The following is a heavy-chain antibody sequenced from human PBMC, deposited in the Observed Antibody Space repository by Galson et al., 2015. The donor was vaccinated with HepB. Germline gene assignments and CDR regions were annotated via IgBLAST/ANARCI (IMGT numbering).Heavy chain of an antibody. CDR3: AHTSDTPGAFDI. Sequence: PALVKPTQPLTLTCTFSGFSLSTSGVGVGWLRQPPGKALECLALISWNDDRRYSPSLKSRLTITKYTSKNQVVLTMTNMDPVDTATYYCAHTSDTPGAFDIWGQGTMVTVSS. CDR2: ISWNDDR. CDR1: GFSLSTSGVG. J-gene: IGHJ3*02. V-gene: IGHV2-5*01.